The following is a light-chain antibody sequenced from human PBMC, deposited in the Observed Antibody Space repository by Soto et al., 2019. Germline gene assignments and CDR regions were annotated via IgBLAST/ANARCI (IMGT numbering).Light chain of an antibody. Sequence: IQLTQSPSFLSASIGDRVTITCRASQGISTYLAWYQQKPGKAPKNLIYGASTLQSGVPSRFSGGGSGTEFTLTISSLQPEDFATYYCQQSYKTPHTFGQGTKLETK. CDR2: GAS. J-gene: IGKJ2*01. CDR3: QQSYKTPHT. CDR1: QGISTY. V-gene: IGKV1-9*01.